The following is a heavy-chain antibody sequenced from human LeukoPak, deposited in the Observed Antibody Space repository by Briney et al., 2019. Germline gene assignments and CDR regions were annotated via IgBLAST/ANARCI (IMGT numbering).Heavy chain of an antibody. CDR3: ARYSSPHGPLPIDY. CDR1: GGSISSYY. V-gene: IGHV4-59*01. Sequence: SETLSLTCTVSGGSISSYYWSWIRQPPGKGLEWIRYIYYSGSTNYNPSLKRRVTTSVDTSKNQFSLKLSSVTAADTAVYYCARYSSPHGPLPIDYWGQGTLVTVSS. CDR2: IYYSGST. D-gene: IGHD3-10*01. J-gene: IGHJ4*02.